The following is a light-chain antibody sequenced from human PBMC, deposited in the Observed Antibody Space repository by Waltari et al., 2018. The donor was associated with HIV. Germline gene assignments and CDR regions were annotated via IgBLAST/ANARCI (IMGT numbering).Light chain of an antibody. CDR2: GAS. CDR3: QQYDSSPLT. CDR1: QSLSNTY. V-gene: IGKV3-20*01. J-gene: IGKJ4*01. Sequence: EIVLTQSPGTLSLSPGERATLSCRASQSLSNTYLAWYQQRPGQAPRLLIFGASGRATGIPDRFSGSGSGTDFTLTISRLGPEDFAVYHCQQYDSSPLTFGGGTKVEIK.